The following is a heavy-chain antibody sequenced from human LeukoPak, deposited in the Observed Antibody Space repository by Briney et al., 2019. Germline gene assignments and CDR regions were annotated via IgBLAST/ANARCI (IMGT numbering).Heavy chain of an antibody. CDR2: INPSGGST. Sequence: ASVKVSCKASGYTFTSYYMHWVRQAPGQGVERMGIINPSGGSTRYAQKFQGRGKITADESKRKAYMELSSLRSEDTAVYYCARNWNYGDYYYYYMDVWGKGTTVTVSS. D-gene: IGHD1-7*01. CDR1: GYTFTSYY. CDR3: ARNWNYGDYYYYYMDV. V-gene: IGHV1-46*01. J-gene: IGHJ6*03.